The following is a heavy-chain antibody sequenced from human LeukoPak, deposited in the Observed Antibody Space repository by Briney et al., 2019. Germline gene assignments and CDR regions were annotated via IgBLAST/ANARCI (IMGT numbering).Heavy chain of an antibody. CDR3: ARVGYYDFWSGHSEYNWFDP. D-gene: IGHD3-3*01. V-gene: IGHV7-4-1*02. CDR1: GYTFTSYA. CDR2: INTNTGNP. J-gene: IGHJ5*02. Sequence: GASVKVSCKASGYTFTSYAMKWVRQAPGQGLEWMGWINTNTGNPTYAQGFTGRFVFSLDTSVSTAYLQISSLKAEDTAVYYCARVGYYDFWSGHSEYNWFDPWGQGTLVTVSS.